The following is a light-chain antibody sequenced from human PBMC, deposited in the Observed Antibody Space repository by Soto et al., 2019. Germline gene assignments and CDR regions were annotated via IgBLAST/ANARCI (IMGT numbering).Light chain of an antibody. CDR3: QQNNNWPPEYT. CDR2: GAS. CDR1: QSVRSN. V-gene: IGKV3-15*01. J-gene: IGKJ2*01. Sequence: EIVMTQSPATLSVSQGERATLSCRASQSVRSNLAWYQQKPGQHPRFHIYGASTRATGIPARFNGSGSGTEFYLINSILQSEDFAVYYGQQNNNWPPEYTFGQGTKLEIK.